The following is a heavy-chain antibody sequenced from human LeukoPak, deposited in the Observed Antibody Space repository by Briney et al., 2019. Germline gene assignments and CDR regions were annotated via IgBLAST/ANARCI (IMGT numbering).Heavy chain of an antibody. V-gene: IGHV4-59*01. CDR2: IYYSGST. CDR1: GGSISSYY. D-gene: IGHD6-6*01. J-gene: IGHJ4*02. CDR3: ASFASNY. Sequence: SETLSLTCTVSGGSISSYYCSWIRQPPGKGLEWIGYIYYSGSTNYNPSLKSRVTISVDTSKNQFSLKLSSVTAADTAVYYCASFASNYWGQGTLVTVSS.